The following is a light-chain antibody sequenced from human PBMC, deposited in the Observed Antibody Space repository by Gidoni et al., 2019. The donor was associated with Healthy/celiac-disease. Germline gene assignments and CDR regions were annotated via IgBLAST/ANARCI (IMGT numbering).Light chain of an antibody. CDR3: SSYTSSFSYV. V-gene: IGLV2-14*01. CDR2: DVS. CDR1: SSDVGGYNY. J-gene: IGLJ1*01. Sequence: QSALTQPASVSGSPGQSINISCTGTSSDVGGYNYVSWYQQHPGKAPKLMIYDVSNRPSGVSNRFSGSKSGNTASLTISGLQAEDEADYYCSSYTSSFSYVFGTGTKVTVL.